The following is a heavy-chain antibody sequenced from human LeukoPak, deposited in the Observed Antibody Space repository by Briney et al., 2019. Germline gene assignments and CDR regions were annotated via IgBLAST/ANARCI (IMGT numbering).Heavy chain of an antibody. CDR2: IYSGGST. Sequence: GGSLRLSCAASGFTVSNYAMRWVRQAPGKGLEWVSVIYSGGSTFYADSVKGRFTISRDNSKNTLYLQMNSLRAEDTAVFYCAKDWTVPIPHWFDSWGQGTLVTVSS. CDR3: AKDWTVPIPHWFDS. V-gene: IGHV3-53*01. D-gene: IGHD2-21*01. CDR1: GFTVSNYA. J-gene: IGHJ5*01.